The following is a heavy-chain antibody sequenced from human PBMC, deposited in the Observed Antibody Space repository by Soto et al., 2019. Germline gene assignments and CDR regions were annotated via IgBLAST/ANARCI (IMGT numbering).Heavy chain of an antibody. CDR3: AKDRADGYHDY. D-gene: IGHD5-12*01. Sequence: QVQLVESGGGVVQPGRSLRLSCAASGFTFSSYGMHWVRQAPGKGLEWVAVISYDGSNKYYADSVKGRFTISRDNSKNTLYLQMNSLRAEHTAVYYCAKDRADGYHDYWGQGTLVTVSS. CDR1: GFTFSSYG. CDR2: ISYDGSNK. V-gene: IGHV3-30*18. J-gene: IGHJ4*02.